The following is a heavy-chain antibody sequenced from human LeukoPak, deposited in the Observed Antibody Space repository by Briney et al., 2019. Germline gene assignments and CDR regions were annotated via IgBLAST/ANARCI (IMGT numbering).Heavy chain of an antibody. CDR1: GGSISSGDYY. D-gene: IGHD3-9*01. CDR2: IYYSGST. J-gene: IGHJ4*02. CDR3: AGLFDILTGYNVDY. Sequence: SETLSLTCTVSGGSISSGDYYWSWLRQPPGKGLEWIGYIYYSGSTYYNPSLKSRVTISVDTSKNQFSLKLSSVTAADTAVYYCAGLFDILTGYNVDYWGQGTLVTVSS. V-gene: IGHV4-30-4*08.